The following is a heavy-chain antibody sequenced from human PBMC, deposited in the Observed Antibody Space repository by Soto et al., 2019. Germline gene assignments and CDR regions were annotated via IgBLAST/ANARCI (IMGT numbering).Heavy chain of an antibody. CDR1: GYTFSSYG. Sequence: GASVKVSCKASGYTFSSYGITWVRQAPGQGLEWMGWINTYNGDTNYAQMVQGRVTMTTDTSTNTAYMELRSLRSDDTAVYYCARDLYVRGSSGFFDYWGQGTLVTVSS. CDR2: INTYNGDT. CDR3: ARDLYVRGSSGFFDY. J-gene: IGHJ4*02. V-gene: IGHV1-18*04. D-gene: IGHD3-22*01.